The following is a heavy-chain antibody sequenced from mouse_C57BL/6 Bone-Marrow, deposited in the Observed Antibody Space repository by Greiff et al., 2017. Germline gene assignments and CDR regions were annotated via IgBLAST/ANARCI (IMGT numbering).Heavy chain of an antibody. CDR3: ARHYSNHYYAMDY. V-gene: IGHV5-15*01. CDR2: ISNLAYSI. CDR1: GFTLSDYG. Sequence: EVQLVESGGGLVQPGGSLKLSCAASGFTLSDYGMAWVRQAPRKGPEWVAFISNLAYSIYYADTVTGRFTISRENAKNTLYLEMSSLRSEDTAMYYCARHYSNHYYAMDYWGQGTSVTVSS. D-gene: IGHD2-5*01. J-gene: IGHJ4*01.